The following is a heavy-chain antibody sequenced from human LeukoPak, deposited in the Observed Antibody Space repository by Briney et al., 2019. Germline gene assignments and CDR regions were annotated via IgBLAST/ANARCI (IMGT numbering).Heavy chain of an antibody. CDR1: GGSFSGYY. V-gene: IGHV4-34*01. D-gene: IGHD3-3*01. CDR3: ARGRFLEWLRPFDY. J-gene: IGHJ4*02. Sequence: SETLSLTCAVYGGSFSGYYWCWIRQPPGKGLEWIGEINHSGSTNYNPSLKSRVTISVDTSKNQFSLKLSSVTAADTAVYYCARGRFLEWLRPFDYWGQGTLVTVSS. CDR2: INHSGST.